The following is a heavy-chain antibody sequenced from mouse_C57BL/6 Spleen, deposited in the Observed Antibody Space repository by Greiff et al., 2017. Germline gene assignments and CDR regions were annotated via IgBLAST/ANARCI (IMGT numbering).Heavy chain of an antibody. J-gene: IGHJ2*01. CDR3: AILLRCY. D-gene: IGHD1-1*01. V-gene: IGHV1-82*01. Sequence: VQLQESGPELVKPGASVKISCKASGYAFSSSWMNWVKQRPGQGLEWIGRIYPGDGDTNYNGKFKGKATLTADKSSSTAFMQLSSLTSEDSAVYFCAILLRCYWGQGTTLTVAS. CDR1: GYAFSSSW. CDR2: IYPGDGDT.